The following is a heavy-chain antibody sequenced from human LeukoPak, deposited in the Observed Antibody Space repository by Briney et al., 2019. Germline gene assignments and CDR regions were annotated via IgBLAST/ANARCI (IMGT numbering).Heavy chain of an antibody. Sequence: NPGGSLRLSCAASGFTFSDYYMNWIRQAPGKGLERVSYISSSGSTIYYADSVKGRFTISRDNAKNSLYLQMNSLRAEDTAVYYCARGNYDSSGHTYYYYMDVWGKGTTVTVSS. CDR1: GFTFSDYY. J-gene: IGHJ6*03. CDR2: ISSSGSTI. CDR3: ARGNYDSSGHTYYYYMDV. V-gene: IGHV3-11*04. D-gene: IGHD3-22*01.